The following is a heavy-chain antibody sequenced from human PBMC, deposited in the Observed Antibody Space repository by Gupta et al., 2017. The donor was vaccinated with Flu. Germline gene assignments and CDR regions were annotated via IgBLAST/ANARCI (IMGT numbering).Heavy chain of an antibody. V-gene: IGHV4-39*02. Sequence: QLRLQESGPGLVKPSETLSLTCTVSGGSISSRTSYWGWIRQPPGKGLEWIASIYYSGSTYFNPSLKSRVTMSVDTSRNHFSLKLSSVTAADTAVYYCAKGRHTADVFDVWGQGTMVTVSS. CDR2: IYYSGST. CDR1: GGSISSRTSY. D-gene: IGHD2-2*02. J-gene: IGHJ3*01. CDR3: AKGRHTADVFDV.